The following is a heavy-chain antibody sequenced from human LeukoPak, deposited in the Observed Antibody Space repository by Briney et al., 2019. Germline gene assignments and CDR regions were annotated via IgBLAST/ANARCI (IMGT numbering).Heavy chain of an antibody. CDR2: IYYSGST. D-gene: IGHD4-17*01. V-gene: IGHV4-39*01. J-gene: IGHJ4*02. CDR3: ARGVPTGVDC. CDR1: GGSISSSSYY. Sequence: PSQTLSLTCTVSGGSISSSSYYWGWIRQPPGKGLEWIGSIYYSGSTYYNPSLKSRVTISVDTSKNQFSLKLSAVTAADTAVYYCARGVPTGVDCWGQGTLVTVSS.